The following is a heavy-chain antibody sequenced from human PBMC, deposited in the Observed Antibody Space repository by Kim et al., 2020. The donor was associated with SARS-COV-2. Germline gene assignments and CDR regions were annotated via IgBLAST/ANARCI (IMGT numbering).Heavy chain of an antibody. J-gene: IGHJ4*02. V-gene: IGHV3-64*01. CDR2: ISSNGVST. CDR1: GFSFSSYA. CDR3: VRGGAGQLVRYFDY. Sequence: GGSLRLSCAASGFSFSSYAMHWVRQAPGKGLEHVSAISSNGVSTYYANSVKGRFTISRDNYKNTVYLQMGSLRAEDMAVYYCVRGGAGQLVRYFDYGGQGTLVTVSS. D-gene: IGHD6-13*01.